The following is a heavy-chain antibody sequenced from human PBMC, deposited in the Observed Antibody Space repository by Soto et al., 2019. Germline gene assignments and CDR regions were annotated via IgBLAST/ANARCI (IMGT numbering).Heavy chain of an antibody. CDR3: ARETRYNWNSGNWFDP. J-gene: IGHJ5*02. D-gene: IGHD1-7*01. CDR1: GDSVSSNSAA. Sequence: SQTLSLTCAISGDSVSSNSAAWNWIRQSPSRGLEWLGRTYYRSKWYNDYAVSVKSRITINPDTSKNQFSLQLNSVTPEDTAVYYCARETRYNWNSGNWFDPWGQGTLVTVSS. V-gene: IGHV6-1*01. CDR2: TYYRSKWYN.